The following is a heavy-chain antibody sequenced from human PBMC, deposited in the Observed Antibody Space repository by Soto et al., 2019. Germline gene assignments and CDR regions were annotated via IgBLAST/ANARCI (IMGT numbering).Heavy chain of an antibody. Sequence: GGSLRLSCAASGFTFSSYAMGWVRQAPGKGLEWVSAISGSGESTYYADSVKGRFTISRDSSKNTVYLQMNSLRAEDTAVYFCAKEDRLTVQQSFQHWGQGTLVTVSS. V-gene: IGHV3-23*01. J-gene: IGHJ1*01. CDR1: GFTFSSYA. CDR3: AKEDRLTVQQSFQH. D-gene: IGHD3-16*01. CDR2: ISGSGEST.